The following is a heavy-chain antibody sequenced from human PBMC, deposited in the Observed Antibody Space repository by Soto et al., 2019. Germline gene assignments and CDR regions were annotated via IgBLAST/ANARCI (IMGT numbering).Heavy chain of an antibody. J-gene: IGHJ4*02. CDR1: GFTFSSYG. CDR2: ISYDGSDK. CDR3: ARAEGHMTPLPPEY. Sequence: QVQLVESGGGVVKPGRSLRLSCAASGFTFSSYGMHWVRQAPGKGLEWVAVISYDGSDKAYADSVKGRVTISRDKSKNTLYLQMNSLRAEDTAVFYCARAEGHMTPLPPEYWGQGTLVTVSS. V-gene: IGHV3-30*03. D-gene: IGHD2-15*01.